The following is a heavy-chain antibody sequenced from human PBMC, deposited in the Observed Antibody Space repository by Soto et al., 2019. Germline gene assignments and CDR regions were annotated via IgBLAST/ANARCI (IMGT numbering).Heavy chain of an antibody. CDR1: GGSFRDYF. J-gene: IGHJ6*02. CDR2: IHHRGTT. D-gene: IGHD2-15*01. CDR3: ARQPVSLSGKLFFYSNGLDV. V-gene: IGHV4-34*01. Sequence: QVQLQQWGAGLLKPSETLSLACAVYGGSFRDYFWGWIRHPPGKGLEWIGEIHHRGTTHYNPALKSRVTISVDTSKNQFSLRLNSVTAADTAFYYCARQPVSLSGKLFFYSNGLDVWVQGTTVTVSS.